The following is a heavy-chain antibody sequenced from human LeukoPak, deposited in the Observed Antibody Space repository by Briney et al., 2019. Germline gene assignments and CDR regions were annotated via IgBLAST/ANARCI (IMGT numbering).Heavy chain of an antibody. CDR2: IRFDGTNR. J-gene: IGHJ4*02. Sequence: PGGSLRLSCAASGFTFSNHIMHWVRQAPGKGLEWVSFIRFDGTNRHYVDSVKGRFTTSRDNPNNMLYLQMNSPKFDDTAVYYCARDAYHSGDLDQWGEGTLVIVSS. D-gene: IGHD3/OR15-3a*01. CDR1: GFTFSNHI. CDR3: ARDAYHSGDLDQ. V-gene: IGHV3-30*02.